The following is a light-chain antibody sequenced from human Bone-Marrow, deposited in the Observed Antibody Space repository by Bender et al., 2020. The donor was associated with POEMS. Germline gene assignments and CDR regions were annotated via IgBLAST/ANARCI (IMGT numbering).Light chain of an antibody. CDR1: SSDIGSYNF. J-gene: IGLJ2*01. V-gene: IGLV2-23*02. CDR3: AAWDDSLNGVI. CDR2: EVF. Sequence: QSVLTQPASVSGSPGQSITMSCTGTSSDIGSYNFVSWYQQHPGKVPKLLIYEVFKRPSGVSNRFSGSKSGNTASLTISGLQAEDEADYYCAAWDDSLNGVIFGGGTKLTVL.